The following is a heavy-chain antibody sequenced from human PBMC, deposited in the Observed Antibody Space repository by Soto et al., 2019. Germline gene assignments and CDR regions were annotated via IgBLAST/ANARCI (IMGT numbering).Heavy chain of an antibody. D-gene: IGHD6-13*01. CDR3: AREKAAAGQLDY. V-gene: IGHV1-18*01. Sequence: ASVKVSCKASGYTFTSYGSSWVRQAPGQGLEWMGWISAYNGNTNYAQKLQGRVTMTTDTSTSTAYMELRSLRSDDTAVYYCAREKAAAGQLDYWGQGTLVTVSS. J-gene: IGHJ4*02. CDR1: GYTFTSYG. CDR2: ISAYNGNT.